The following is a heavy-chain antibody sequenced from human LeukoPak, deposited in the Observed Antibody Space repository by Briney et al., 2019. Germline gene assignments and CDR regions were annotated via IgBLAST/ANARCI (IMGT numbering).Heavy chain of an antibody. V-gene: IGHV3-23*01. CDR3: AKDHYYDSSGFLGN. CDR2: ISGSGGST. D-gene: IGHD3-22*01. J-gene: IGHJ4*02. CDR1: GFTFSSYG. Sequence: WGSLTLSCAASGFTFSSYGMSWVRQAPGKGLEWVSAISGSGGSTYYADSVKGRFTISRDNSKNTLYLQMNSLRAEDTAVYYCAKDHYYDSSGFLGNWGQGTLVTVSS.